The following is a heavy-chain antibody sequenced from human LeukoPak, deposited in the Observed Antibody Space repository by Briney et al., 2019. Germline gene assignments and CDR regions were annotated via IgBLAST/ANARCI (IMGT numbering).Heavy chain of an antibody. Sequence: PSETLSLTCSVSGGSIRSSSYYWAWLRQPPGKGLEWIATGHYSGGTFYNPSLKSRVRLSMDTSKNHFSLQVTSVTAADTAMYYCARGQGAFGGYEWANWFDPWGQGTLVTVSS. J-gene: IGHJ5*02. V-gene: IGHV4-39*02. CDR1: GGSIRSSSYY. CDR2: GHYSGGT. D-gene: IGHD5-12*01. CDR3: ARGQGAFGGYEWANWFDP.